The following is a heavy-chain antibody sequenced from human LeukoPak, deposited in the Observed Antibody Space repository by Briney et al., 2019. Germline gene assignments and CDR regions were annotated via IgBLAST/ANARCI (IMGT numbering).Heavy chain of an antibody. D-gene: IGHD3-10*01. Sequence: GGSLRLSCAASGFTFSSCGMQWVRQAPGKGLEWVAFIWYDGNNKYYADSVKGRFTISRDSSKNTLYLQMNSLRAEDTAVYYCAKDPLQYGSGSYYFDYWGQGTLVTVSS. V-gene: IGHV3-30*02. CDR1: GFTFSSCG. CDR2: IWYDGNNK. CDR3: AKDPLQYGSGSYYFDY. J-gene: IGHJ4*02.